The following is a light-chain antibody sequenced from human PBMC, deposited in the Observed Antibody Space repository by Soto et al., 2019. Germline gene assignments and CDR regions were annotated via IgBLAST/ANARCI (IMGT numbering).Light chain of an antibody. V-gene: IGKV1-5*01. J-gene: IGKJ1*01. Sequence: DIQMTQSPSTLSASVGDRVTITCRASQSITSWLAWYQQKPGKAPKLLMYDASSLHSGVPSRFSGSGSGTEFTLTISSLQPDDFATYYCQQSYSTPWTFGQGTKVDIK. CDR1: QSITSW. CDR3: QQSYSTPWT. CDR2: DAS.